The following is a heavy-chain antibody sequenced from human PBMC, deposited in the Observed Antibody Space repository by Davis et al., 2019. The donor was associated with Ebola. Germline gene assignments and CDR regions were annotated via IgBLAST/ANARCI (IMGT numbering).Heavy chain of an antibody. CDR2: IYWDDGK. D-gene: IGHD6-13*01. CDR3: AHSPAAAGTFDP. V-gene: IGHV2-5*02. CDR1: GFSLRTTGVG. J-gene: IGHJ5*02. Sequence: SGPTLVQPTQTLTLTCTFSGFSLRTTGVGVGWIRQPPGKALEWLALIYWDDGKRYSPSLKTRLTMTKDTSKNQVVLTMTNMDPVDTATYYCAHSPAAAGTFDPWGQGTLVTVSS.